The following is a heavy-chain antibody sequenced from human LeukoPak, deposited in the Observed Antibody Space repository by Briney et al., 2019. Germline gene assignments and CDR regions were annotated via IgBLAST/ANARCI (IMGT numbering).Heavy chain of an antibody. Sequence: SETLSLTCAVYGGSFSRYYWSWIRQPPGKGLEWMGESNHSGSTNYNPSLKSRVTISVDTSKNQFSLKLSSVTAADTAVYYCARGRKWEPANEYYFDYWGQGTLVTVSS. CDR2: SNHSGST. CDR3: ARGRKWEPANEYYFDY. V-gene: IGHV4-34*01. D-gene: IGHD1-26*01. J-gene: IGHJ4*02. CDR1: GGSFSRYY.